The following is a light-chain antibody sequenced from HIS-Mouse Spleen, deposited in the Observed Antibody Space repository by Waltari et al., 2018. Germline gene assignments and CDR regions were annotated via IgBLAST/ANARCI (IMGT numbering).Light chain of an antibody. Sequence: QSVLTQPPSASGTPGQRVTISCSGSSSNIGSNYVYWYQQLPGTAPKLRIYRNNPRPAGFPDRFSGSKSGTSASLAISGLRSEDEADYYCAAWDDSLSGVVFGGGTKLTVL. CDR2: RNN. V-gene: IGLV1-47*01. CDR1: SSNIGSNY. CDR3: AAWDDSLSGVV. J-gene: IGLJ2*01.